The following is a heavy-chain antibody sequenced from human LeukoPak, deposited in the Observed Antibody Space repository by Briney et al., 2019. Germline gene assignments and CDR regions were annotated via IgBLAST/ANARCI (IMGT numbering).Heavy chain of an antibody. Sequence: GGSLRLSCAASGFTFSSYWMTWVRQAPGKGLEWVANLKQDGSDQYYVDSVEGRFTISTDNAKNSLYLQMNSLRAEDTAVYYCGRVRAWGSGSSYPSYFDYWGLGTLVTVSS. CDR3: GRVRAWGSGSSYPSYFDY. D-gene: IGHD3-10*01. CDR2: LKQDGSDQ. CDR1: GFTFSSYW. V-gene: IGHV3-7*01. J-gene: IGHJ4*02.